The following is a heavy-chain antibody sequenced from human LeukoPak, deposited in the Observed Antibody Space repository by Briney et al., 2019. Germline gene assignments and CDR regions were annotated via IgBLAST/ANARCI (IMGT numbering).Heavy chain of an antibody. Sequence: ASVKVSCKASGYIFTSYAIHWVRQAPGQTIEWVGWVNVANGNTKYSQKFQGRVTITRDTSASTAYMDLSSLRSEDTAVYYCVRDGYSYSLLSKDFDYWGQGTLVTVSS. J-gene: IGHJ4*02. D-gene: IGHD5-18*01. CDR3: VRDGYSYSLLSKDFDY. V-gene: IGHV1-3*01. CDR1: GYIFTSYA. CDR2: VNVANGNT.